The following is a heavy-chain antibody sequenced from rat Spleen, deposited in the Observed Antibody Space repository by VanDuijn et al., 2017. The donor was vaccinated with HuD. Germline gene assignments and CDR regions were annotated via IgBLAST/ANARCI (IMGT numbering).Heavy chain of an antibody. J-gene: IGHJ3*01. CDR1: GFSLTSYG. CDR3: ARSYGGYTSNWFPY. Sequence: QVQLKESGPDLVQPSQTLSLTCTVSGFSLTSYGVSWVRQPPGKGLEWIAGISSGGNTYHNSGLKSRLSISRDTSKSQVFLKMSSLQTEDTAMYFCARSYGGYTSNWFPYWGQGTLVTVSS. D-gene: IGHD1-11*01. CDR2: ISSGGNT. V-gene: IGHV2S8*01.